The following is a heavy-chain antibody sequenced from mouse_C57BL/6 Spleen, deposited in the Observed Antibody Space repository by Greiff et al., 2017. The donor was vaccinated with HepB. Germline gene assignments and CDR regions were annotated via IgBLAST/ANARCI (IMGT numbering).Heavy chain of an antibody. Sequence: QVQLQQSGAELVKPGASVKISCKASGYAFSSYWMNWVKQRPGKGLEWIGQIYPGDGDTNYNGKFKGKATLTADKSSSTAYMQLSSLASEDSAVYCCARRTGGSSSGAMDYWGQGTSVTVSS. D-gene: IGHD3-1*01. CDR2: IYPGDGDT. V-gene: IGHV1-80*01. CDR3: ARRTGGSSSGAMDY. J-gene: IGHJ4*01. CDR1: GYAFSSYW.